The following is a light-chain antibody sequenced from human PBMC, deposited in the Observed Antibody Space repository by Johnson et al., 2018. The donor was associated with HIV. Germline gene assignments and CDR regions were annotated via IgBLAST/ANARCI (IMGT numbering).Light chain of an antibody. J-gene: IGLJ1*01. CDR2: DNN. CDR1: SSNIGNNY. V-gene: IGLV1-51*01. CDR3: GTWDSSLSAVV. Sequence: QSVLTQPPSVSAAPGQKVTISCSGRSSNIGNNYVSWYQQLPGTAPKLLIYDNNKRPSGIPDRFSGSKSGTSATLGITGLQTGDEADYYCGTWDSSLSAVVLGTGTKVTVL.